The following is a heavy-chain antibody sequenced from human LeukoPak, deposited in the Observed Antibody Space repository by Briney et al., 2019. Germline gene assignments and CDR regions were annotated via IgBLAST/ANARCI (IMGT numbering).Heavy chain of an antibody. D-gene: IGHD2-2*01. Sequence: GGSLRLSCTASGLIFTDYVINWVRQTPGKGLEWVGFITTSAHGGATKYAASVQGRFTISRDDSKSIAYLQMNSLKSEDTAVYYCIRGSTSWGQGTLVTVSS. J-gene: IGHJ4*02. CDR3: IRGSTS. CDR1: GLIFTDYV. CDR2: ITTSAHGGAT. V-gene: IGHV3-49*04.